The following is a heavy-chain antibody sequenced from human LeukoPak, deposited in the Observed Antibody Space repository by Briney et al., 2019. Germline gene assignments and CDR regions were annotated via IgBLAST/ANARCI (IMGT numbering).Heavy chain of an antibody. CDR1: GGSVSSGSYY. D-gene: IGHD3-10*01. Sequence: SETLSLTCSVSGGSVSSGSYYWSWIRQPPGKGLEWIGYIYYSGSTNYKPSLKSRVTVSVDTSKNQFYLKLSSVTAADTAVYYCARARSTGSGSYYNGFGYWGQGTLVTVSS. V-gene: IGHV4-61*01. CDR3: ARARSTGSGSYYNGFGY. J-gene: IGHJ4*02. CDR2: IYYSGST.